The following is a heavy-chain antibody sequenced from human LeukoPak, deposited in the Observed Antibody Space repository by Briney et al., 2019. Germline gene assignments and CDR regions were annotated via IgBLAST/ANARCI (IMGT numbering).Heavy chain of an antibody. CDR3: AKDLTDIVVVPAATTFDY. J-gene: IGHJ4*02. CDR1: GFTFSSYG. V-gene: IGHV3-30*02. CDR2: IRYDGSNK. D-gene: IGHD2-2*01. Sequence: PGRSLRLSCAASGFTFSSYGMHWVRQAPGKGLEWVAFIRYDGSNKYYADSVKGRFTISRDNSKNTLYLQMNSLRAEDTAVYYCAKDLTDIVVVPAATTFDYWGQGTLVTVSS.